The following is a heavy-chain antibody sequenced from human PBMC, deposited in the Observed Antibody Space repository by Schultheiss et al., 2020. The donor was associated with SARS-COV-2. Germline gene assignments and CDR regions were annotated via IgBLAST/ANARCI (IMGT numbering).Heavy chain of an antibody. CDR2: IYYSGST. Sequence: SETLSLTCTVSGGSISSGGYYWSWIRQHPGKGLEWIGYIYYSGSTYYNPSLKSRVTISVDTSKNQFSLKLSSVTAADTAVYYCARAIAAAGSGFDYWGQGTLVTVSS. CDR1: GGSISSGGYY. CDR3: ARAIAAAGSGFDY. D-gene: IGHD6-13*01. J-gene: IGHJ4*02. V-gene: IGHV4-31*03.